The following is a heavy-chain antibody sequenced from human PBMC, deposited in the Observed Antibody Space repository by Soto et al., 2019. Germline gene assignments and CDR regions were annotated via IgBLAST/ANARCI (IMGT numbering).Heavy chain of an antibody. CDR2: SGNKANSDTT. D-gene: IGHD1-26*01. CDR3: PRDYSGIDIYAFDI. Sequence: GGSLRLSCAASGSTLSDHYVDGVRQAPGKGLQWVGRSGNKANSDTTEYGSSVKGRVTISRDNSKNSMYLQMNSLKTEVTAVYYCPRDYSGIDIYAFDIWGQGTLVTVSS. CDR1: GSTLSDHY. V-gene: IGHV3-72*01. J-gene: IGHJ3*02.